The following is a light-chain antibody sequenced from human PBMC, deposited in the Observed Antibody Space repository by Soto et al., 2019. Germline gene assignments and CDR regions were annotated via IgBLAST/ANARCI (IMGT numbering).Light chain of an antibody. V-gene: IGLV1-40*01. CDR3: QSYDSSLGGSV. CDR1: SSNIGAGYD. CDR2: GNS. Sequence: QLVLTQPPSVSGAPGQRVTISCTGSSSNIGAGYDVHWYQQLPGTAPKLLIYGNSNRPSGVPDRFSGSKSGTSASLAITGLRAEDEADYYCQSYDSSLGGSVFGGGTKLTVL. J-gene: IGLJ2*01.